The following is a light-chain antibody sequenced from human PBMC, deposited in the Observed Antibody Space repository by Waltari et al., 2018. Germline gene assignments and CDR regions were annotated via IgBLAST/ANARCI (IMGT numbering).Light chain of an antibody. CDR3: YSTDSTGIHRGV. V-gene: IGLV3-10*01. Sequence: SYDLTQPPSVSVCPGQTARITCSGDALPKKFVYWYQQKSGQARVLVLYEDNKRPGGIPERFSGSSSGTMATLTITGAQADDDSDYYCYSTDSTGIHRGVFGWGTKLTVL. CDR1: ALPKKF. J-gene: IGLJ3*02. CDR2: EDN.